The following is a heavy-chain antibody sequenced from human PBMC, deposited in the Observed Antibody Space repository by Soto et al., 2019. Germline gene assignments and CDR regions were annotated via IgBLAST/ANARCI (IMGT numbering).Heavy chain of an antibody. CDR1: GYTFVDHY. CDR2: VDPKDDDA. CDR3: AADRDSKYVGSSGCGY. D-gene: IGHD6-6*01. Sequence: EVQLVQSGPELKKPGATVKITCKVSGYTFVDHYMHWVKQAPGKGLEWVGLVDPKDDDAIFAEKFQGRVMLTADKSTNTVSMELHGLRSDDSAVYYCAADRDSKYVGSSGCGYWGQGTLVTVSS. J-gene: IGHJ4*02. V-gene: IGHV1-69-2*01.